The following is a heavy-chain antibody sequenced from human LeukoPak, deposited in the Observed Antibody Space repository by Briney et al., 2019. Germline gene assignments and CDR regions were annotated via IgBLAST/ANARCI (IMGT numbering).Heavy chain of an antibody. V-gene: IGHV3-48*01. D-gene: IGHD6-19*01. CDR2: ISSSSSTI. J-gene: IGHJ6*02. Sequence: GGSLRLSCAASGFTFSSYSMNWARQAPGKGLEWVSYISSSSSTIYYADSVKGRFTISRDNAKNSLYLQMNSLRAEDTAVYYCARDHKQWPSRDGMDVWGQGTTVTVSS. CDR1: GFTFSSYS. CDR3: ARDHKQWPSRDGMDV.